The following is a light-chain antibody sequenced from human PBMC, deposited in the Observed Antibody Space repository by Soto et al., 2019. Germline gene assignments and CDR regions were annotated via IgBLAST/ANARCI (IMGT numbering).Light chain of an antibody. CDR2: EVS. CDR1: SSDVGGYNY. Sequence: QTVLTHTASVSGSPGQSVTISCTGTSSDVGGYNYVSWYQQHPGKAPKLMIYEVSNRPSGVSNRFSGSKSGNTASLTISGLQAEDEADYYCSSYTSSSTYVFGTGTQVPS. CDR3: SSYTSSSTYV. V-gene: IGLV2-14*01. J-gene: IGLJ1*01.